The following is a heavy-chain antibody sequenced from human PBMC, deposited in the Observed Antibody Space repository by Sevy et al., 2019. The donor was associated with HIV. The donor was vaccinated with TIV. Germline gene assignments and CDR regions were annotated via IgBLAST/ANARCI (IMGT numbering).Heavy chain of an antibody. CDR2: FNPNNGDS. Sequence: ASVKVSCKASGFTFSDYYMHWVRQAPGQGLEWMGWFNPNNGDSRSAQKFQGRVTLTGNMSLSPAYMELTRLRSDDTAIYFCTRDDIYSHPWEFDWWGHGALVTVSS. V-gene: IGHV1-2*02. CDR1: GFTFSDYY. CDR3: TRDDIYSHPWEFDW. D-gene: IGHD1-26*01. J-gene: IGHJ4*01.